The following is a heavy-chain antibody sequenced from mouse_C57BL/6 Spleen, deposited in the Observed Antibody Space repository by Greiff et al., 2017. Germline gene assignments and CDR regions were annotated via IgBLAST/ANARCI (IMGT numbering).Heavy chain of an antibody. CDR1: GYSITSGYY. V-gene: IGHV3-6*01. CDR3: ARENWTYFDY. Sequence: ESGPGLVKPSQSLSLTCSVTGYSITSGYYWNWIRQFPGNKLEWMGYISYDGTNNYNPSLKNRISITRDPSKNQFFLKLNSVTTEDTATYYCARENWTYFDYWGQGTTRTVSS. D-gene: IGHD4-1*01. J-gene: IGHJ2*01. CDR2: ISYDGTN.